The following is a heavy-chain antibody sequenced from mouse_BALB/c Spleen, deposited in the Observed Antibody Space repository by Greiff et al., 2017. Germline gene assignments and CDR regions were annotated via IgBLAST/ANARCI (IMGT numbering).Heavy chain of an antibody. D-gene: IGHD1-2*01. V-gene: IGHV2-9*02. J-gene: IGHJ4*01. Sequence: QVQLKESGPGLVAPSQSLSITCTVSGFSLTSYGVHWVRQPPGKGLEWLGVIWAGGSTNYNSALMSRLSISKDNSKSQVFLKMNSLQTDDTAMYYCARDDGYVRYYAMDYWGQGTSVTVSS. CDR3: ARDDGYVRYYAMDY. CDR2: IWAGGST. CDR1: GFSLTSYG.